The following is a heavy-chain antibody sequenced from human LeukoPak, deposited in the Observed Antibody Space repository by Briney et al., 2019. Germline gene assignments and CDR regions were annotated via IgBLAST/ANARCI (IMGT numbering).Heavy chain of an antibody. CDR3: AREEPEMATIGYYFDY. CDR2: INPSGGST. J-gene: IGHJ4*02. V-gene: IGHV1-46*01. Sequence: ASVKVSCKASGYTFTSYYMHWVRQAPGQGLEWMGIINPSGGSTSYAQKFQGRVTMTRDTSTSTVYMELSSLRSEDTAVYYCAREEPEMATIGYYFDYWGQGTLVTVSS. CDR1: GYTFTSYY. D-gene: IGHD5-24*01.